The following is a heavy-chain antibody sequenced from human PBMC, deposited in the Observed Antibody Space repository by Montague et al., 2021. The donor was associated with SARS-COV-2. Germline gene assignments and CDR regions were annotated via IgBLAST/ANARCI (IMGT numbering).Heavy chain of an antibody. J-gene: IGHJ6*02. V-gene: IGHV2-70*01. D-gene: IGHD3-9*01. Sequence: PALVKPTQTLTLTCTFSGFSLSTSGMCVSWIRQPPGKALEWPALIDWDDDKYYSTSLKTRLTISKDTSKNQVVLTMTNMDPGDTATYYCARMVTIFSLGGYYYYGMDVWGQGTTVTVSS. CDR2: IDWDDDK. CDR3: ARMVTIFSLGGYYYYGMDV. CDR1: GFSLSTSGMC.